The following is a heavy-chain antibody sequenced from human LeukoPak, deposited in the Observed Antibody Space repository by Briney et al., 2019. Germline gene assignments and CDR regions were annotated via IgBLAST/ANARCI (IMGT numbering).Heavy chain of an antibody. V-gene: IGHV4-38-2*02. CDR2: IYHSGST. D-gene: IGHD3-3*01. CDR1: GYSISSGYY. Sequence: SETLSLTCTVSGYSISSGYYWGWIRQPPGKGLEWIGSIYHSGSTYYNPSLKSRVTISVDTSKNQFSLKLSSVTAADTAVYYCARTPITIFGVVRYYFDYWGQGTLVTVSS. J-gene: IGHJ4*02. CDR3: ARTPITIFGVVRYYFDY.